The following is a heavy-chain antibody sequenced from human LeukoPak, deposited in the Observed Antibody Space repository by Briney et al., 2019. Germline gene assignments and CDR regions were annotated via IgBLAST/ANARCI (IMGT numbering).Heavy chain of an antibody. CDR1: GYTFTSYG. CDR3: ARAGGCSGGSPFLCYYYYMDV. V-gene: IGHV1-18*01. D-gene: IGHD2-15*01. CDR2: ISAYNGNT. Sequence: VQVSCKASGYTFTSYGISWVRPAPGQGLEWMGWISAYNGNTNYAQKLQGRVTMTTDTSTSTAYMELRSLRSDDTAVYYCARAGGCSGGSPFLCYYYYMDVWGKGTTVTVSS. J-gene: IGHJ6*03.